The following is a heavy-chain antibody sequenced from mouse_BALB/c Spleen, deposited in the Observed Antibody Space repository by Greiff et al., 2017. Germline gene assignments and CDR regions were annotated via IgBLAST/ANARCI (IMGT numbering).Heavy chain of an antibody. CDR2: ISSGGGST. CDR1: GFAFSSYD. CDR3: ARDSDYRYFDY. J-gene: IGHJ2*01. V-gene: IGHV5-12-1*01. Sequence: EVQRVESGGGLVKPGGSLKLSCAASGFAFSSYDMSWVRQTPEKRLEWVAYISSGGGSTYYPDTVKGRFTISRDNAKNTLYLQMSSLKSEDTAMYYCARDSDYRYFDYWGQGTTLTVSS. D-gene: IGHD2-12*01.